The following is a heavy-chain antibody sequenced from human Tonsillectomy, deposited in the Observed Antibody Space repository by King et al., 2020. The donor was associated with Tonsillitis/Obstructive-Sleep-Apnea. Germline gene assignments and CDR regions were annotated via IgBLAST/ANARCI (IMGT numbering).Heavy chain of an antibody. CDR3: ARARGGEFCSGGNCRFYIDV. J-gene: IGHJ6*03. V-gene: IGHV1-18*01. D-gene: IGHD2-15*01. CDR2: ISAYSGNT. CDR1: GYMFTSYG. Sequence: QLVQSGAEVKKPGASVKVSCKASGYMFTSYGISWVRQAPGQGLEWTGWISAYSGNTNYGQNLQDRVTMTTDTSTSTAYMELRSLRSDDTAVYYYARARGGEFCSGGNCRFYIDVWGKGTTVTVSS.